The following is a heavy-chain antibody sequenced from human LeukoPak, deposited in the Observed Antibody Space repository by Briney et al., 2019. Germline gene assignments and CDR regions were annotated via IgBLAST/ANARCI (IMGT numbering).Heavy chain of an antibody. CDR1: GFTFSRYT. V-gene: IGHV3-21*01. Sequence: GGSLRLSCAASGFTFSRYTMNWVRQAPGKGLEWVSIISSGSSYIHYADSVKGRFTISRDNAKNSLYLQMNSLRAEDTAVYYCAREYGGYNYAGYYYYYMDVWGKGTTVTVSS. J-gene: IGHJ6*03. D-gene: IGHD5-24*01. CDR3: AREYGGYNYAGYYYYYMDV. CDR2: ISSGSSYI.